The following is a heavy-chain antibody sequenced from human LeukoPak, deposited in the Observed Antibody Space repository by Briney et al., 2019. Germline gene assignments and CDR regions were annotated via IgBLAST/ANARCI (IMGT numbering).Heavy chain of an antibody. CDR2: INAGNGNK. Sequence: GASVKVSCKASGYTFTSYAMHWVRQAPGQRLEWMGWINAGNGNKKYSQTFQGRVTITRDTSASTAYMELSSLRSEDTAVYYCAREDSSGSYDYWGQGTLVTVSS. J-gene: IGHJ4*02. CDR3: AREDSSGSYDY. CDR1: GYTFTSYA. D-gene: IGHD1-26*01. V-gene: IGHV1-3*01.